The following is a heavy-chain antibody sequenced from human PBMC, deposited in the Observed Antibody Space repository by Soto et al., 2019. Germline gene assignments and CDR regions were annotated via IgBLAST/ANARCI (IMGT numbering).Heavy chain of an antibody. D-gene: IGHD3-10*01. J-gene: IGHJ6*02. V-gene: IGHV1-2*04. CDR2: INPNSGGT. CDR3: ARQPRGPYYYYYGMDV. CDR1: GYTFTGYY. Sequence: ASVKVSCKASGYTFTGYYMHWVRQAPGQGLEWMGWINPNSGGTNYAQKFQGWVTMTRDTSISTAYMELSRLRSDDTAAYYCARQPRGPYYYYYGMDVWGQGTTVTVSS.